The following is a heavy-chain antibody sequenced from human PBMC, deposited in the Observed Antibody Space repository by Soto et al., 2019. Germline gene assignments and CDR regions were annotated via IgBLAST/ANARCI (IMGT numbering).Heavy chain of an antibody. CDR2: IDKVGTDS. Sequence: EVQLVESGGGLVQPGGSLRLSCAASEFTFSGRSVHWVRQAPGKGLVWVSGIDKVGTDSTYADSVKGRFTSSRDNAKITVYLQMISLRVADTAVYYCARGWFGPEVWGKGTTVTVSS. D-gene: IGHD3-10*01. CDR3: ARGWFGPEV. V-gene: IGHV3-74*01. J-gene: IGHJ6*03. CDR1: EFTFSGRS.